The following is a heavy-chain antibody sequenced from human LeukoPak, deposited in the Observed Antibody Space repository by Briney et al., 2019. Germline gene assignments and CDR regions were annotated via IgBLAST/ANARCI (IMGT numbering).Heavy chain of an antibody. J-gene: IGHJ3*02. CDR1: GYTFTSYY. V-gene: IGHV1-46*01. CDR2: INPSGGST. D-gene: IGHD5-24*01. Sequence: ASVKVSCKASGYTFTSYYMHWVRQAPGQGLEWMGIINPSGGSTSYAQKFQGRVTMTTDTSTSTVYMDLSSLRSEDTAVYYCARIGDGYNDAYDIWGQGTMVTVSS. CDR3: ARIGDGYNDAYDI.